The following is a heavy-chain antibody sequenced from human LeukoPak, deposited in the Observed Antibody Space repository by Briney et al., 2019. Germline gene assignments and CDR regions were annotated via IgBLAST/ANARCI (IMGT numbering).Heavy chain of an antibody. J-gene: IGHJ4*02. CDR3: ATNPSY. CDR2: IKTKNDGETR. V-gene: IGHV3-15*01. Sequence: GGSLSLSCAASGFIFSNTWMSWVRQAPGKGLEWVGRIKTKNDGETRNYAAPVKGRFTISRDDSKNTLYLVMNSLRIEDTAVYYCATNPSYWGQGTLVTVSS. CDR1: GFIFSNTW.